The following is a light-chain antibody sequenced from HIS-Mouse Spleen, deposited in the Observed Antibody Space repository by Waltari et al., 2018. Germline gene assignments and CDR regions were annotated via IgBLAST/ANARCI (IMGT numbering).Light chain of an antibody. Sequence: SALTQPASVSGSPGQSITISCTGTSSDVGIYNLVSWYQQHPGKAPKLMIYEGSKRPSVVSNRFSGSKSGNTASLTISGLQAEDEADYYCCSYAGSSTGVFGGGTKLTVL. J-gene: IGLJ2*01. CDR1: SSDVGIYNL. CDR2: EGS. V-gene: IGLV2-23*01. CDR3: CSYAGSSTGV.